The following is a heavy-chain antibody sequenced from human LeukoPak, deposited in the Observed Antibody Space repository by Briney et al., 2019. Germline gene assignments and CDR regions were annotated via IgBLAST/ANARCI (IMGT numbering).Heavy chain of an antibody. J-gene: IGHJ4*02. D-gene: IGHD3-3*01. CDR1: GFTFSSYA. CDR2: ISGSGGST. V-gene: IGHV3-23*01. Sequence: GGSLRLSCAASGFTFSSYAMSWVRQAPGKGLEWVSAISGSGGSTYYADSVQGRFTISRDNSKNTLYLQMNSLRAEDTAVYYCAKDKRFLEWLFPVWGQGTLVTVSS. CDR3: AKDKRFLEWLFPV.